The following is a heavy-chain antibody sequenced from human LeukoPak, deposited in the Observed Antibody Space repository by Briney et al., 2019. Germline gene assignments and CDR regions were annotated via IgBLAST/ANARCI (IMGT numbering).Heavy chain of an antibody. J-gene: IGHJ4*02. CDR1: GGSFSGYY. V-gene: IGHV4-34*01. D-gene: IGHD3-22*01. CDR3: ARDCRSARPYYYDSSGYFDY. Sequence: PWDTLSLTFAVYGGSFSGYYWSWIRQPPGKWLEWIGEIDHSGSTNDNPSLKSRVTISVDTSKNQFSLKLSSVTAAETAVYYCARDCRSARPYYYDSSGYFDYWGQGTLVTVFS. CDR2: IDHSGST.